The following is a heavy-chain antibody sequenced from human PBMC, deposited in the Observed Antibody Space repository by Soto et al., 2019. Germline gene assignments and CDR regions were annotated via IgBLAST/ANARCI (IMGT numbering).Heavy chain of an antibody. CDR3: ARLASSGHTYRTNWFDP. V-gene: IGHV1-18*01. J-gene: IGHJ5*02. CDR2: ISAYNGNT. Sequence: ASVKVSCKASGYTFTSYVISWVRQAPGQGLEWMGWISAYNGNTNYAQKLQGRVTMTTDTSTSTAYMELRSLRSDDTAVYYCARLASSGHTYRTNWFDPWGQGTLVTVSS. D-gene: IGHD6-19*01. CDR1: GYTFTSYV.